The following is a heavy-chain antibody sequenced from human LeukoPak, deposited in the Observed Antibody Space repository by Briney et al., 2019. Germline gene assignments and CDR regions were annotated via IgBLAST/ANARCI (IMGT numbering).Heavy chain of an antibody. Sequence: GESLKISCKGSGYRFSTYWIGWVRQMPGKGLEWMGIIYPGDSDTRYSPSFQGQVTISADKSISTAYLQWSSLKASDTAMYYCARPHYDSSGYEFDYWGQGTLVTVSS. CDR2: IYPGDSDT. D-gene: IGHD3-22*01. V-gene: IGHV5-51*01. CDR3: ARPHYDSSGYEFDY. CDR1: GYRFSTYW. J-gene: IGHJ4*02.